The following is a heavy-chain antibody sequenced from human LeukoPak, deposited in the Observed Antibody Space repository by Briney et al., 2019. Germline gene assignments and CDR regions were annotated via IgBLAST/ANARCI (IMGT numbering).Heavy chain of an antibody. V-gene: IGHV4-4*07. Sequence: SETLSLTCTVSGGSISSYYWSWIRQPAGKGLEWIGRIYTSGSTNHNPSLKSRVTMSVDTSKNQFSLKLSSVTAADTAVYYCAREFLSYYDSSGYYYGWYFDLWGRGTLVTVSS. CDR2: IYTSGST. D-gene: IGHD3-22*01. CDR3: AREFLSYYDSSGYYYGWYFDL. J-gene: IGHJ2*01. CDR1: GGSISSYY.